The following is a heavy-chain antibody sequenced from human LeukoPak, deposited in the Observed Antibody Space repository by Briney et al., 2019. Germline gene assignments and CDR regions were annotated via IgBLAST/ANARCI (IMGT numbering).Heavy chain of an antibody. J-gene: IGHJ4*02. V-gene: IGHV3-23*01. CDR1: GITLSNYG. CDR2: ISDTGGRT. Sequence: GGSLRLSCAVSGITLSNYGMSRVRQAPGKGLEWVAGISDTGGRTNYADSVKGRFTISRDNPKNTLYLQMNSLRAEDTAVYFCAKRGVVIRVILVGFHKEAYYFDSWGQGALVTVSS. D-gene: IGHD3-22*01. CDR3: AKRGVVIRVILVGFHKEAYYFDS.